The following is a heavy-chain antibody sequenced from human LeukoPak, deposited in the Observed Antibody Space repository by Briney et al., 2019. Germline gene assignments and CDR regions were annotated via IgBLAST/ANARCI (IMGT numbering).Heavy chain of an antibody. CDR3: ARDYCSSTSCLFDY. J-gene: IGHJ4*02. CDR2: ISGSGGST. V-gene: IGHV3-23*01. Sequence: GGSLRLSCAASGFTFSSYAMSWVRQAPGKGLEWVSAISGSGGSTYYADSVKGRFTISRDNSKNTLYLQMNSLRAEDTAVYYCARDYCSSTSCLFDYWGQGTLVTVSS. D-gene: IGHD2-2*01. CDR1: GFTFSSYA.